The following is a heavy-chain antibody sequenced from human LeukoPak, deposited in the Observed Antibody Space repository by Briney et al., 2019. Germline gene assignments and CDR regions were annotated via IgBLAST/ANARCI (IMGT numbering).Heavy chain of an antibody. V-gene: IGHV3-30*18. J-gene: IGHJ4*02. Sequence: GGSLRLSCVVSGLTFNKFGMHWVRQSPGTGLEWVAVIQFDGNKKYYADSVSGRFNISRDNSKNTLYLDMNSLRPEDTAVYYCAKAGHAPDSRGFYYFCDHWGKGTLVTVSP. CDR2: IQFDGNKK. CDR3: AKAGHAPDSRGFYYFCDH. D-gene: IGHD3-22*01. CDR1: GLTFNKFG.